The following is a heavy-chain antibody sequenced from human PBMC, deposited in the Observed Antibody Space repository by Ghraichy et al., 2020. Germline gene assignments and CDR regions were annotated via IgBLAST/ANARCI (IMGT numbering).Heavy chain of an antibody. Sequence: GGSLRLSCAASGFTFSSYEMNWVRQAPGKGLEWVSYISNSATTTYYADSVRGRFTISRDNAKNSLYLQMNGLRAEDTAVYYCARGLFRSRPPLWGQGTLFTVSS. CDR2: ISNSATTT. CDR1: GFTFSSYE. J-gene: IGHJ4*02. CDR3: ARGLFRSRPPL. V-gene: IGHV3-48*03.